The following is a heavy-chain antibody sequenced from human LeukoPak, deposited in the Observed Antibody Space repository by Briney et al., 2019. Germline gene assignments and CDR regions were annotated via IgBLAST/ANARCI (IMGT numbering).Heavy chain of an antibody. D-gene: IGHD3-3*01. V-gene: IGHV4-31*03. CDR3: ARGDRFLEWLSAYFDY. Sequence: TASETLSLTCTVSGGSIGSGGYYWSWIRQHPGKGLEWIGYIYYSGSTYYNPSLKSRVTISVDTSKNQFSLKLSSVTAADTAVYYCARGDRFLEWLSAYFDYWGQGTLVTVSS. J-gene: IGHJ4*02. CDR2: IYYSGST. CDR1: GGSIGSGGYY.